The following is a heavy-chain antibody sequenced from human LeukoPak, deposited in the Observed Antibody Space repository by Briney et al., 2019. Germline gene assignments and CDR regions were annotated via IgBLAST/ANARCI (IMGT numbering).Heavy chain of an antibody. CDR2: IYTSGST. CDR3: ARGVQLVPDAFDI. J-gene: IGHJ3*02. D-gene: IGHD6-13*01. V-gene: IGHV4-61*05. CDR1: GGSISSSSSY. Sequence: SETLSLTCTVSGGSISSSSSYWGCIRPPPGKGLEWIGRIYTSGSTNYNPSLKTRVTMSVDTSKNQFSLKLSSVTAADTAVYYCARGVQLVPDAFDIWGQGTMVTVSS.